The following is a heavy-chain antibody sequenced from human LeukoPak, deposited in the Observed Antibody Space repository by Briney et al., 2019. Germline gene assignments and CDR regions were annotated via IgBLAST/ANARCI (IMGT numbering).Heavy chain of an antibody. D-gene: IGHD6-13*01. CDR1: GDSISGYY. V-gene: IGHV4-4*07. CDR2: LYTSGST. J-gene: IGHJ6*03. Sequence: SETLSLTCTVSGDSISGYYWSWIRQPAGEGLEWIGRLYTSGSTNYNPSLKSRITLSFDTSRNQFSLKLTSVTAADTAVYYCARGGIAAAGYYYYYYMDVWGKGTPVTVSS. CDR3: ARGGIAAAGYYYYYYMDV.